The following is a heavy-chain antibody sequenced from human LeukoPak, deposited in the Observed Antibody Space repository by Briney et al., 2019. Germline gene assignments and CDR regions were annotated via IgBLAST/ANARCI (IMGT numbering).Heavy chain of an antibody. D-gene: IGHD4-11*01. V-gene: IGHV1-2*02. Sequence: GASVKVSCKASGYTFTGYYMHWVRQAPGQGLEWMGWINPNSGGTNYAQKFQGRVTMTRDTSISTAYMELSRLRSDDTAVYYCARVSVTTNYGMDVWGQGTTVTVSS. CDR2: INPNSGGT. CDR1: GYTFTGYY. J-gene: IGHJ6*02. CDR3: ARVSVTTNYGMDV.